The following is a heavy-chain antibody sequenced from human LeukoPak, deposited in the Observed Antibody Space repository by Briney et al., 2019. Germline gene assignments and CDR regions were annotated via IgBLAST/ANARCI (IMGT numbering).Heavy chain of an antibody. CDR2: INPNSGGT. CDR3: ARGEVVATPPPFY. J-gene: IGHJ4*02. V-gene: IGHV1-2*02. Sequence: GASVKVSCKASGYTFTGYYMHWVRQAPGQGLEWMGWINPNSGGTNYAQKFQGRVTMTRDTSISTAYMELSRLRSDDTAVYYCARGEVVATPPPFYRGQGTLVTVSS. D-gene: IGHD5-12*01. CDR1: GYTFTGYY.